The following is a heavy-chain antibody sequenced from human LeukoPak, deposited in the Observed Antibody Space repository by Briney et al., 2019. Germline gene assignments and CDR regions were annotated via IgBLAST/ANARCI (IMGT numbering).Heavy chain of an antibody. Sequence: ASVKVSCKVSGYTLTELSMHWVRQAPGKGLEWMGGFDPEDGETIYAQKFQGRVTMTEDTSTDTAYMELSSLRSEDTAVYYCATHCSSTSCYTGAFDIWGQGTMVTVSS. CDR3: ATHCSSTSCYTGAFDI. D-gene: IGHD2-2*02. CDR1: GYTLTELS. J-gene: IGHJ3*02. V-gene: IGHV1-24*01. CDR2: FDPEDGET.